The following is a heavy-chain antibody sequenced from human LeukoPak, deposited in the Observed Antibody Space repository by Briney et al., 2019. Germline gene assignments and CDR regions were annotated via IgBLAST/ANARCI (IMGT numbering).Heavy chain of an antibody. D-gene: IGHD5-18*01. CDR2: IYYSGST. CDR3: ARGYSLDY. CDR1: GGSISSGDYY. J-gene: IGHJ4*02. V-gene: IGHV4-30-4*01. Sequence: TLSLTCTVSGGSISSGDYYWSWIRQPPGRGQEWIGYIYYSGSTYYTPSLRGRVTISVDTSKNQFSLNLSSVTAADTAVYYCARGYSLDYWGQGTLVTVSS.